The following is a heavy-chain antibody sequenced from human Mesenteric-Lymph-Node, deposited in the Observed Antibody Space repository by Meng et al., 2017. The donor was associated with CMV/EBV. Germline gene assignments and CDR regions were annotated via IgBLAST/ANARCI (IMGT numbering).Heavy chain of an antibody. V-gene: IGHV1-2*02. CDR1: GYTFTGYY. D-gene: IGHD1-26*01. J-gene: IGHJ4*02. CDR2: INPNSGGT. CDR3: ASCIVGAWYFDY. Sequence: ASVKVSCKASGYTFTGYYLHWVRQAPGQGLEWMGWINPNSGGTNYAQKFQGRVTMTRDTSISTAYMELSRLRSDDTAVYYCASCIVGAWYFDYWGQGTLVTVSS.